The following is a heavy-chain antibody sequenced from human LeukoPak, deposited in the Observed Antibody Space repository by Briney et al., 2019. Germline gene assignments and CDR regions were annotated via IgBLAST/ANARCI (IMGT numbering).Heavy chain of an antibody. CDR2: ISSSSSYI. Sequence: GGSLRLSCAASGFTFSSYSMNWVRQAPGKGLEWVSSISSSSSYIYYADSVKGRFTISRDNAKNSLYLQMNSLRAEDTAVYYCARDRLVDIVATMVYWGEGTLVTVSS. D-gene: IGHD5-12*01. J-gene: IGHJ4*02. CDR1: GFTFSSYS. CDR3: ARDRLVDIVATMVY. V-gene: IGHV3-21*01.